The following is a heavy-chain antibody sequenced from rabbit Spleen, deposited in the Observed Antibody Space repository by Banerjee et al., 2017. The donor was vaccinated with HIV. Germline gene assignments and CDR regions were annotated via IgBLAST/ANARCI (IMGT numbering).Heavy chain of an antibody. V-gene: IGHV1S40*01. J-gene: IGHJ4*01. D-gene: IGHD4-2*01. Sequence: ESGGGLVKPGASLTLTCTASGVSFSNNHYMCWVRQAPGKGLEWIGFIKDGGGTYYASWVNGRFTISSHNAQNTLYLQVKGLTAADTATYFCARDLVAVIGWNFNLWGPGTLVTVS. CDR3: ARDLVAVIGWNFNL. CDR2: IKDGGGT. CDR1: GVSFSNNHY.